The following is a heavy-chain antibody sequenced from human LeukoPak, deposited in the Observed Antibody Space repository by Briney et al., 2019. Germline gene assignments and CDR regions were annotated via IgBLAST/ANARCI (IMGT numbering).Heavy chain of an antibody. CDR2: IWYDGSNK. CDR3: AKDQKLVV. D-gene: IGHD3-10*01. Sequence: PGGSLRLSCAASGFTFSYFSMHWVRQAPGKGLEWVAVIWYDGSNKYYADSVKGRFTISRDNSKNTLYLQMNSLRTEDTAVYYCAKDQKLVVWGQGTLVTVS. J-gene: IGHJ4*02. CDR1: GFTFSYFS. V-gene: IGHV3-30*02.